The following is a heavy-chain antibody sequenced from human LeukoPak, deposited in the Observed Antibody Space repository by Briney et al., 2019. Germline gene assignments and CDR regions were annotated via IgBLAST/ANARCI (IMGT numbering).Heavy chain of an antibody. CDR2: IYYSGST. J-gene: IGHJ4*02. D-gene: IGHD1-26*01. CDR3: ARGIGGSYYVFDY. CDR1: GGSISSSSYY. V-gene: IGHV4-39*07. Sequence: SETLSLTCTVSGGSISSSSYYWGWIRQPPGKGLEWIGSIYYSGSTYYNPSLKSRVTISVDTSKNQFSLKLSSVTAADTAVYYCARGIGGSYYVFDYWGQGTLVTVSS.